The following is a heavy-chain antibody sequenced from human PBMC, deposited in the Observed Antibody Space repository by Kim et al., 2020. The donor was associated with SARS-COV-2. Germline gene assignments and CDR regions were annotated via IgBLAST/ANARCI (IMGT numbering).Heavy chain of an antibody. CDR1: GFTFSSYD. CDR3: ARGYSSSWYWAFDI. J-gene: IGHJ3*02. CDR2: IGTAGDK. V-gene: IGHV3-13*01. Sequence: GGSLRLSCAASGFTFSSYDMHWVRQATGKGLEWVSAIGTAGDKYYPGSVKGRFTISRENAKNSLYLQMNSLRAGDTAVYYCARGYSSSWYWAFDIWGQGTMVTVSS. D-gene: IGHD6-13*01.